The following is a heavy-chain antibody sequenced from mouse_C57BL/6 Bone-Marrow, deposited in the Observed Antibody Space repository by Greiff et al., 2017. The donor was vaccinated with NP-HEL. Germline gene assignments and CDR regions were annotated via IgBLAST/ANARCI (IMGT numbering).Heavy chain of an antibody. CDR3: AREGLPRGDY. CDR2: IYPRSGNT. Sequence: VKLQESGAELARPGASVKLSCKASGYTFTSYGISWVKQRTGQGLEWIGEIYPRSGNTYYNEKFKGKATLTADKSSSTAYMELRSLTSEDSAVYFCAREGLPRGDYWGQGTTLTVSS. CDR1: GYTFTSYG. V-gene: IGHV1-81*01. J-gene: IGHJ2*01. D-gene: IGHD2-10*01.